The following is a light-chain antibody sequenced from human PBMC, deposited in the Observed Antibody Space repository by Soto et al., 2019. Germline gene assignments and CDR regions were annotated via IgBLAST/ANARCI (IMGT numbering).Light chain of an antibody. CDR3: CSYAGSYTFVV. CDR2: DVS. CDR1: SSDVGGYNY. J-gene: IGLJ2*01. V-gene: IGLV2-11*01. Sequence: QSALTQPRSVSGSPGQSVTISCTGTSSDVGGYNYVAWYQQHPGKAPKLMIYDVSKRPSGVPDRFSGSKSGNTASLTISGLQAEDEADYYCCSYAGSYTFVVFGGVTKLTVL.